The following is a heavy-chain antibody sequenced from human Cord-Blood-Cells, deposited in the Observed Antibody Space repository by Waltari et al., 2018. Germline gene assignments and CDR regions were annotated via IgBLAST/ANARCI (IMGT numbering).Heavy chain of an antibody. CDR2: IRSKANSYAT. CDR3: TSRIAARQDY. J-gene: IGHJ4*02. CDR1: RFTFRGPA. D-gene: IGHD6-6*01. V-gene: IGHV3-73*02. Sequence: EVQLVESGGGLVQPGGSLKLSCAASRFTFRGPAIHWVRQASGKGLEWVGRIRSKANSYATAYAASVKGRFTISRDDSKNTAYLQMNSLKTEDTAVYYCTSRIAARQDYWGQGTLVTVSS.